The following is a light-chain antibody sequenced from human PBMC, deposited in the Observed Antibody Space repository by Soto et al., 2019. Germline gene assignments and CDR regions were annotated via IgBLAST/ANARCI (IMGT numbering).Light chain of an antibody. Sequence: QAALTQPASVSGSPGQSITISCNGTTSDIGAYEYVSWYQQHPGKPPKLMIYNINNRPSGVSYRFSGSKSGNTASLTIPRLQTEDEADYYCLSHTTSRTYVFGPGTKVTVL. J-gene: IGLJ1*01. V-gene: IGLV2-14*03. CDR1: TSDIGAYEY. CDR2: NIN. CDR3: LSHTTSRTYV.